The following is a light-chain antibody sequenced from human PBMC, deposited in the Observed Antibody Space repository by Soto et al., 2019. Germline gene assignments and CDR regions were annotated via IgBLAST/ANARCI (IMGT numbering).Light chain of an antibody. J-gene: IGLJ1*01. CDR1: TSDVGGYNY. CDR3: SSYTSSVTYV. V-gene: IGLV2-14*01. CDR2: EVT. Sequence: QSALTQPASVSGSPGQSITISCTGTTSDVGGYNYVSWYQQHPGEAPKLMIYEVTNRPSGVSDRFSGSKSGNTASLTISGLQAEDEAHYYCSSYTSSVTYVFGTGTKVTVL.